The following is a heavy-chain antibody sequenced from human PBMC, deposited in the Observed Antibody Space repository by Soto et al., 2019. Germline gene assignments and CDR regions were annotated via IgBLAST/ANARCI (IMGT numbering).Heavy chain of an antibody. CDR1: GYTFTGYY. CDR2: INPNSGGT. D-gene: IGHD6-6*01. Sequence: ASVKVSCKASGYTFTGYYMHWVRQAPGQGLEWMGWINPNSGGTNYAQKFQGWVTMTRDTSISTAYMELSRLRSDDTAVYYCARDRGCSSSFSYYGMDVWGQGTTVTVSS. V-gene: IGHV1-2*04. CDR3: ARDRGCSSSFSYYGMDV. J-gene: IGHJ6*02.